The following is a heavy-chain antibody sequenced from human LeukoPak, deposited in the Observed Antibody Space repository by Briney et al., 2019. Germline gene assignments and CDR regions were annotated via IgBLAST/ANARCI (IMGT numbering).Heavy chain of an antibody. CDR3: ARVSDYGDYGWFDP. CDR1: GYTFTSYD. CDR2: MNPNSGNT. J-gene: IGHJ5*02. Sequence: ASVKVSCKASGYTFTSYDIIWVRQATGQGLEWMGWMNPNSGNTGYAQKFQGRVTITRNTSISTAYMELSSLRSEDTAVYYCARVSDYGDYGWFDPWGQGTLVTVSS. D-gene: IGHD4-17*01. V-gene: IGHV1-8*03.